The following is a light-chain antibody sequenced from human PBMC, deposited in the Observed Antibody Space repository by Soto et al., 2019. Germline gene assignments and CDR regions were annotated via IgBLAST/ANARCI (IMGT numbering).Light chain of an antibody. CDR3: QQYGNPPQT. J-gene: IGKJ1*01. V-gene: IGKV3-20*01. CDR2: GAS. CDR1: QTVLSSY. Sequence: EIVLAQSPGTLSLSPGEAVTLSCRASQTVLSSYVAWYQQKPGQPPRLLIYGASSRATGIPDRFSGSGSGTDFTLTISRLEPEDFGVFYCQQYGNPPQTFGQGTSVEV.